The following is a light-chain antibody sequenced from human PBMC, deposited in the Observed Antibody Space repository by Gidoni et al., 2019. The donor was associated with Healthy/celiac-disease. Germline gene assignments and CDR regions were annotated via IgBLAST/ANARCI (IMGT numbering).Light chain of an antibody. Sequence: DIVLTQSPVTLSLSPGERATLPCRASQSVSSSYLAWYQQKPGQAPRLLIYGASSRATGIPDRFSGSGSGTDFTLTISRLEPEDFAVYYCQQYGSSGLTFGGGTKVEIK. V-gene: IGKV3-20*01. CDR1: QSVSSSY. CDR3: QQYGSSGLT. CDR2: GAS. J-gene: IGKJ4*01.